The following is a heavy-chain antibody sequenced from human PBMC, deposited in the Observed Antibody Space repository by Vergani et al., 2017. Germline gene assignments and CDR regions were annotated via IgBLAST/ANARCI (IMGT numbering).Heavy chain of an antibody. V-gene: IGHV4-4*02. Sequence: VHLEESGGGLVQPGGSLRLSCVVSGITFKNAWINWVRQAPGKGLEWIGEICHTEDTKYSPSLKSRVTVSVDESRNLFSLRLNSVTAADTAVYYCATIGYRRWGYYFDYWGQGILVTVSS. CDR1: GITFKNAW. CDR3: ATIGYRRWGYYFDY. J-gene: IGHJ4*02. D-gene: IGHD2-2*02. CDR2: ICHTEDT.